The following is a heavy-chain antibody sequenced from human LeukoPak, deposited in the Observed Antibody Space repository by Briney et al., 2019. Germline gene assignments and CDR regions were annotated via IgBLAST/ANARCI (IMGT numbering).Heavy chain of an antibody. CDR2: IRYDESHI. J-gene: IGHJ4*02. CDR3: AKADRGYCSTTSCHFDY. CDR1: GFTFSSYG. D-gene: IGHD2-2*03. V-gene: IGHV3-30*02. Sequence: GGSLRLSCAASGFTFSSYGMHWVRQAPGKGLEWVAFIRYDESHIYYAESLKGRFTISRDNSKSTLYLQMNSLRAEDTAVYYCAKADRGYCSTTSCHFDYWGQGTLVTVSS.